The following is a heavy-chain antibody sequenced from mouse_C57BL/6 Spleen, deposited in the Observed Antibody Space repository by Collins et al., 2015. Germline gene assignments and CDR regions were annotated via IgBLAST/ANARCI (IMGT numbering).Heavy chain of an antibody. Sequence: QIQLVQSGPELKKPGETVKISCKASGYTFTTYGMSWVKQAPGKGLKWMGWINTYSGVPTYADDFKGRFAFSLETSASTAYLQINNLKNEDTATYFCARSYYYGSSYSWYFDVWGTGTTVTVSS. CDR3: ARSYYYGSSYSWYFDV. J-gene: IGHJ1*03. CDR2: INTYSGVP. V-gene: IGHV9-3*01. CDR1: GYTFTTYG. D-gene: IGHD1-1*01.